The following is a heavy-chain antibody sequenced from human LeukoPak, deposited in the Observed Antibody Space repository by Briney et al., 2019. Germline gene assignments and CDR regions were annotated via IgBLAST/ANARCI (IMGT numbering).Heavy chain of an antibody. J-gene: IGHJ6*02. V-gene: IGHV4-4*07. CDR2: IYTSGST. Sequence: SETLSLTCTVSGGSISSYYWSWIRQPAGKGLEWIGRIYTSGSTNYNPSLKSRVTMSVDTSKNQFSLKLSSVTAADTAVYYCARDQGYCSSTSCPPDYYGMDVWGQGTTVTVSS. D-gene: IGHD2-2*01. CDR3: ARDQGYCSSTSCPPDYYGMDV. CDR1: GGSISSYY.